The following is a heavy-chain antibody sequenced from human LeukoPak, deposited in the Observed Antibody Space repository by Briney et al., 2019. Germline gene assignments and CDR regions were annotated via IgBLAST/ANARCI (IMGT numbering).Heavy chain of an antibody. Sequence: SETLSLTCTVSGGSIGTYYWSWIRQPAGKGLEWIGRIFTTGGANYTPSLKSRVTMSLDTSKNLFSLKLNSVTAADTAVYYCVRDGPSWGLLWGQGALVTVSS. CDR1: GGSIGTYY. V-gene: IGHV4-4*07. CDR2: IFTTGGA. D-gene: IGHD7-27*01. J-gene: IGHJ4*02. CDR3: VRDGPSWGLL.